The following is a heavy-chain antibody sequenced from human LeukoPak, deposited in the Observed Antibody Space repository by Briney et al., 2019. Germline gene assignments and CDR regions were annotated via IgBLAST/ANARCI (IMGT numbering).Heavy chain of an antibody. D-gene: IGHD2-2*01. CDR2: IWYDGSNK. Sequence: GGSLRLSCAASGFTFTSYGMHWVRQAPGKGLEWVAVIWYDGSNKYYADSVKGRFTISRDNSKNTLYLQMNSLRAEDTAVYYCARDQLLVPAAPLGYWGQGTLVPVSS. V-gene: IGHV3-33*01. J-gene: IGHJ4*02. CDR1: GFTFTSYG. CDR3: ARDQLLVPAAPLGY.